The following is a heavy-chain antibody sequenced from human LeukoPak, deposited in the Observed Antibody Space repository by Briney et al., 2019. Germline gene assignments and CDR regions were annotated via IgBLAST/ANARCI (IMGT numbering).Heavy chain of an antibody. Sequence: GGSLRLSCAASGFTFSSYGMHWVRQAPGKGLEWVAVIWYDGSNKYYADSVKGRFTISRDNSKNTLYLQMNSLRAEDTAVYYCAREYCSSTSCYSRGKSYYYYYGMDVWGQGTTVTVSS. D-gene: IGHD2-2*01. CDR1: GFTFSSYG. J-gene: IGHJ6*02. V-gene: IGHV3-30*19. CDR3: AREYCSSTSCYSRGKSYYYYYGMDV. CDR2: IWYDGSNK.